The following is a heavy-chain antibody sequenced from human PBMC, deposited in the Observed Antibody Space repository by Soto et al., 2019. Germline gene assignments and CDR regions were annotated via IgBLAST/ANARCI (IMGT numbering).Heavy chain of an antibody. V-gene: IGHV4-61*01. J-gene: IGHJ4*02. CDR3: ARVLRSYFDY. Sequence: PSESLSLTCTVSGGSVSSGSYYWSWIRQPPGKGLEWIGYIYYSGSTNYNPSLKSRVTISVDTSKNQCSLKLSSVTAADTTVYYCARVLRSYFDYWGQGTLVT. D-gene: IGHD4-17*01. CDR2: IYYSGST. CDR1: GGSVSSGSYY.